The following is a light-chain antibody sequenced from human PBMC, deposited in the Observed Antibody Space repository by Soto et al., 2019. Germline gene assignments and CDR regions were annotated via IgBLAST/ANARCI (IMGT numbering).Light chain of an antibody. Sequence: QSVLTQPPSVSAAPGQKVTISCSGSSSNIGSYNYVAWYQQFPGKTPKLIIYEVRNRPSGVSFRFSGSKSGNTVSLTISGLQAEDEADYYCISYRGSDTSYVFGTGTRSPS. CDR1: SSNIGSYNY. CDR3: ISYRGSDTSYV. V-gene: IGLV2-14*01. J-gene: IGLJ1*01. CDR2: EVR.